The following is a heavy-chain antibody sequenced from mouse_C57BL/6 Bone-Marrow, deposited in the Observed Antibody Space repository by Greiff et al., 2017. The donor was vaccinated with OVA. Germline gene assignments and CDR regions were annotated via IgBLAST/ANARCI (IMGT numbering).Heavy chain of an antibody. CDR3: ASFYGYDAWFDY. Sequence: QVQLQQPGAELVRPGTSVKLSCKASGYTFTSYWMHWVKQRPGQGLEWIGVIDPSDSYTNYNQKFKGKATFTVDTSSSTAYMQLSSLTSEDSAVYYCASFYGYDAWFDYWGQGTTLTVSS. CDR1: GYTFTSYW. V-gene: IGHV1-59*01. J-gene: IGHJ2*01. D-gene: IGHD2-2*01. CDR2: IDPSDSYT.